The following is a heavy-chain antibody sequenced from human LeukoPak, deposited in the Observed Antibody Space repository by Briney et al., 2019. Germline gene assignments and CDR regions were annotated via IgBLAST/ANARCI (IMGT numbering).Heavy chain of an antibody. J-gene: IGHJ1*01. CDR3: ARDSNPYYYDSSGHGHFQH. Sequence: GGSLRLSCAASGFTFSSYEMNWVRQAPGKGLEWVSYISSSGSTIYYADSVKGRFTISRDNAKNSLYLQMNSLRAEDTAVYYCARDSNPYYYDSSGHGHFQHWGQGTLVTVSS. CDR1: GFTFSSYE. D-gene: IGHD3-22*01. CDR2: ISSSGSTI. V-gene: IGHV3-48*03.